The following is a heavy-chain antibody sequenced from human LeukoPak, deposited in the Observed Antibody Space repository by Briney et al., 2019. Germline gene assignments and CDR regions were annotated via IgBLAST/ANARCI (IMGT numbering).Heavy chain of an antibody. CDR1: GFTFSSYA. Sequence: GSLRLSCAASGFTFSSYAMSWVRQAPGKGLEWVSSISGSGGSTYYADSVKGRFTISRDNSKNTLYLQMNSLRAEDTAVYYCAKASSKVAGTAIRYWGQGTLVTVSS. J-gene: IGHJ4*02. D-gene: IGHD6-19*01. CDR3: AKASSKVAGTAIRY. V-gene: IGHV3-23*01. CDR2: ISGSGGST.